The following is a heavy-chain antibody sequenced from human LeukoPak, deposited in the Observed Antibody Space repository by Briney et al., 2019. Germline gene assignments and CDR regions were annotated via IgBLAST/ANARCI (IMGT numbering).Heavy chain of an antibody. CDR3: AREPEQQLWADY. CDR1: GFTFSSYW. J-gene: IGHJ4*02. V-gene: IGHV3-48*04. Sequence: GGSLRLSCAASGFTFSSYWMHWVRQAPGKGLEWVSYISSSGSTIYYADSVKGRFTISRDNAKNSLYLQMNSLRAEDTAVYYCAREPEQQLWADYWGQGTLVTVSS. CDR2: ISSSGSTI. D-gene: IGHD6-13*01.